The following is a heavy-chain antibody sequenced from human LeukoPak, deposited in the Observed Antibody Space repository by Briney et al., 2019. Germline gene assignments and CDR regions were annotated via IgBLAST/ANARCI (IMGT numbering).Heavy chain of an antibody. D-gene: IGHD3-22*01. J-gene: IGHJ4*02. Sequence: PGGSLRLSCAASGFTFSSYGMHWVRQAPGKGLEWVAFIRYDGSNKYYADSVKGRFTISRDNSKNTLYLQMNSLRAEDTAVYYCAKDLRAYYYDSSGYYPSPPLDYWGQGTLVTVSS. CDR2: IRYDGSNK. V-gene: IGHV3-30*02. CDR3: AKDLRAYYYDSSGYYPSPPLDY. CDR1: GFTFSSYG.